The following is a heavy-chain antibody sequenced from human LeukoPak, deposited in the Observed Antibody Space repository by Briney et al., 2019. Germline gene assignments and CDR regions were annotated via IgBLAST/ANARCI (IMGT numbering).Heavy chain of an antibody. V-gene: IGHV1-69*04. CDR1: GGTFSSYA. CDR2: IIPILGIA. J-gene: IGHJ5*02. CDR3: ARVEGSSGWYGFRWFDP. D-gene: IGHD6-19*01. Sequence: SVKVSCKASGGTFSSYAISWVRQAPGQGLEWMGRIIPILGIANYAQKFQGRVTITADKSTSTAYMELSSLRSEDTAVYYCARVEGSSGWYGFRWFDPWGQGTLVTVS.